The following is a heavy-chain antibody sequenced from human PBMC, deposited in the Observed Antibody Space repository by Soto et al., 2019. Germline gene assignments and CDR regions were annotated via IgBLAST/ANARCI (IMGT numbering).Heavy chain of an antibody. CDR3: ARDKRRSSWTYYYYGMDV. Sequence: PSETLSLTCAVYGGSFSGYYWSWIRQPPGKGLEWIGEINHSGSTNYNPSLKSRVTISVDTSKNQFSLKLSSVTAADTAVYYCARDKRRSSWTYYYYGMDVWGQGIKVTVSS. CDR1: GGSFSGYY. J-gene: IGHJ6*02. D-gene: IGHD6-13*01. V-gene: IGHV4-34*01. CDR2: INHSGST.